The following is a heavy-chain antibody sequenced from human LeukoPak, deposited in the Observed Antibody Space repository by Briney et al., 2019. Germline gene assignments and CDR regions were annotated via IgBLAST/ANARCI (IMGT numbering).Heavy chain of an antibody. J-gene: IGHJ4*02. CDR3: ARDAATGYSGYEVFDY. CDR2: IWYDGSNK. V-gene: IGHV3-33*01. D-gene: IGHD5-12*01. CDR1: GFTFSSYG. Sequence: PGRSLRLSCAASGFTFSSYGMHWVRQDPGKGLEWVAVIWYDGSNKYYADSVKGRFTISRDNSKNTLYLQMNSLRAEDTAVYYCARDAATGYSGYEVFDYWGQGTLVTVSS.